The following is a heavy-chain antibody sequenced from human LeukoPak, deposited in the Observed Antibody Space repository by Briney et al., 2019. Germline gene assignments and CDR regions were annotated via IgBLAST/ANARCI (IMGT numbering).Heavy chain of an antibody. CDR3: ARTRTYYYDSSGYSKPTFDY. J-gene: IGHJ4*02. CDR1: GFTFSDYA. D-gene: IGHD3-22*01. Sequence: GSLSLSCAVSGFTFSDYAMHWVRQAPGKGLEWVAVTSHDGDKEYYADSVKGRFTISRDNSKNTLYLQMNSLRAEDTAVYYCARTRTYYYDSSGYSKPTFDYWGQGTLVTVSS. CDR2: TSHDGDKE. V-gene: IGHV3-30*04.